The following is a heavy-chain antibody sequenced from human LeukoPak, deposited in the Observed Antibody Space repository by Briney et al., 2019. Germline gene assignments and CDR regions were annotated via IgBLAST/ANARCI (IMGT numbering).Heavy chain of an antibody. V-gene: IGHV3-11*01. Sequence: GGSLRLSCAASGFTFSDSYMSWIRQAPGKGLEYISYISSSGSTIYYADSVKGRFTLSSDNAKNSLSLEMNSLRAEDTAVYYCARGKYSFDYWGQGTLVTVSS. J-gene: IGHJ4*02. CDR1: GFTFSDSY. CDR2: ISSSGSTI. CDR3: ARGKYSFDY.